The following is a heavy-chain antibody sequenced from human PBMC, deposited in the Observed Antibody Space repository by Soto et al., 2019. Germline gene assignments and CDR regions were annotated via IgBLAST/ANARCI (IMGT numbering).Heavy chain of an antibody. CDR1: GGTFRSYA. V-gene: IGHV1-69*01. CDR3: ARGGGAYCGGDCLPYFDY. CDR2: IIPIFGTA. Sequence: QVQLVQSGAEVKKPGASVKVSCKASGGTFRSYAISWVRQAPGQGLEWMGGIIPIFGTANYAQKFQGRVTITADESTSTAYMELSSLRSEDTAVYYCARGGGAYCGGDCLPYFDYWGQGTLVTVSS. D-gene: IGHD2-21*02. J-gene: IGHJ4*02.